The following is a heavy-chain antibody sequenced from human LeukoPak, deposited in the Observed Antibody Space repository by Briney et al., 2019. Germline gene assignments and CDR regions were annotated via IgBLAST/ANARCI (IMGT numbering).Heavy chain of an antibody. CDR1: GFTFSNYP. CDR2: IRGSGDST. D-gene: IGHD3-10*01. V-gene: IGHV3-23*01. J-gene: IGHJ1*01. Sequence: GGSLRLSCTASGFTFSNYPMSWVRQAPGKGLEWVSTIRGSGDSTYYADSVRGRFTISRDNSKNTLYLQMNSLRDEDTAAYYCAKEYYYGSGSYKYFQHWGQGTLVTVSS. CDR3: AKEYYYGSGSYKYFQH.